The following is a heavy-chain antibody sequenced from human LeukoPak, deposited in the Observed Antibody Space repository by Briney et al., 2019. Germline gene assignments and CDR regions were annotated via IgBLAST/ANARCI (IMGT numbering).Heavy chain of an antibody. Sequence: SETLSLTCTVSGGSISSSSYYWGWIRQPPGKGLEWIGSIYYSGSTYYNPSLKSRVTISVDTSKNQFSLKLSSVTAADTAVYYCARIYYDFWSGYRDYYYYYMDVWGKGTTVTVSS. J-gene: IGHJ6*03. CDR1: GGSISSSSYY. D-gene: IGHD3-3*01. CDR2: IYYSGST. V-gene: IGHV4-39*07. CDR3: ARIYYDFWSGYRDYYYYYMDV.